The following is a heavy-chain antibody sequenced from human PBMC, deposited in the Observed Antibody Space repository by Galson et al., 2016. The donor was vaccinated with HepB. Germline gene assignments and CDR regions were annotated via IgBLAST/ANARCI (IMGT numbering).Heavy chain of an antibody. CDR1: GYTFTGYY. D-gene: IGHD3-10*01. J-gene: IGHJ4*02. V-gene: IGHV1-2*02. CDR2: VDPDSDGT. Sequence: SVKVSCKASGYTFTGYYIHWVRQAPGQGLEWMGCVDPDSDGTNYVQNYQGGVTMTRDTSITTAYMELSRLTSGDTAVYFCARGGGNLWSFDLDNWGQGTLVTVSS. CDR3: ARGGGNLWSFDLDN.